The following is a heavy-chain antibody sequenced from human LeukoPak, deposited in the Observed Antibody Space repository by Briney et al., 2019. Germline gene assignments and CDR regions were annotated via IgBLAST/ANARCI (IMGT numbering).Heavy chain of an antibody. CDR3: ARDSRYSGYDSNSFDY. V-gene: IGHV3-48*01. Sequence: PGGSLRLSCAASGFSFSTYSMNWVRQAPGKGLEWVSYITSSSSTIYYADSVKGRFTISRDNAKNSLYLQMNSLRAEDTAVCYCARDSRYSGYDSNSFDYWGQGTLVTVSS. J-gene: IGHJ4*02. D-gene: IGHD5-12*01. CDR2: ITSSSSTI. CDR1: GFSFSTYS.